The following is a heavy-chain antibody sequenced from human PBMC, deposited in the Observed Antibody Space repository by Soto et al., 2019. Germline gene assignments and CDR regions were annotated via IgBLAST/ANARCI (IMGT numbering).Heavy chain of an antibody. CDR1: GGSISSGAYY. CDR3: ARPVVGGWTYFDY. V-gene: IGHV4-31*03. J-gene: IGHJ4*02. CDR2: IYYIGST. Sequence: QVQLQESGPGLVKPSQTLSLTCSVSGGSISSGAYYWSWIRQHPGKGLEWIGYIYYIGSTYYNPSLKSRVIISLDTSKNQFSLTLSSVTATDTAVYYCARPVVGGWTYFDYWGQGTQVTVSS. D-gene: IGHD6-19*01.